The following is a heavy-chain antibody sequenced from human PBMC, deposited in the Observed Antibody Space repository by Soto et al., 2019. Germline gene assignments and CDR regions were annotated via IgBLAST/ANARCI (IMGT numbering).Heavy chain of an antibody. CDR1: GYTFTSYG. CDR2: ISAYNGNT. CDR3: ARGGVITIFGVVIPQLDYYGMDV. J-gene: IGHJ6*02. Sequence: ASVKVSCKASGYTFTSYGISWVRQAPGQGLEWMGWISAYNGNTNYAQKLQGRVTMTTDTSTSKAYMELRSLRSDDTAVYYCARGGVITIFGVVIPQLDYYGMDVWGQGTTVTVSS. D-gene: IGHD3-3*01. V-gene: IGHV1-18*01.